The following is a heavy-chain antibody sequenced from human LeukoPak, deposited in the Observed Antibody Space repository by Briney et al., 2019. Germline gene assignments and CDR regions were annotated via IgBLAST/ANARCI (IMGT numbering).Heavy chain of an antibody. D-gene: IGHD1-7*01. Sequence: ASVKVSCKASGYTFTSYDINWVRQATGQGLEWMGWMNPNSGNTGYAQKFQGRVTMTRNTSISTAYMELSSLRSEDTAVYYCARDRKLELLAYYYGMDVWGQGTTVTVSS. CDR2: MNPNSGNT. V-gene: IGHV1-8*01. CDR3: ARDRKLELLAYYYGMDV. J-gene: IGHJ6*02. CDR1: GYTFTSYD.